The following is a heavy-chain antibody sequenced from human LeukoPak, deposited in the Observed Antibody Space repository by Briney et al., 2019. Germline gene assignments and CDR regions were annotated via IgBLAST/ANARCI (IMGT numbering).Heavy chain of an antibody. Sequence: PGGSLRLSCAASGFTFSSYAMSWVRQAPGKGLEWVSAISGSGGSTYYADSVKGRFTISRDNSKNTLYLQMNSLRVEDTAVYYCAKTQWLVHRGACWGQGTLVTVSS. CDR3: AKTQWLVHRGAC. V-gene: IGHV3-23*01. CDR2: ISGSGGST. J-gene: IGHJ4*02. CDR1: GFTFSSYA. D-gene: IGHD6-19*01.